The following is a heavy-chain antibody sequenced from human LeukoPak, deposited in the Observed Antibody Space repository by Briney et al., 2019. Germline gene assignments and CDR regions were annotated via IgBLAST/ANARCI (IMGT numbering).Heavy chain of an antibody. D-gene: IGHD6-19*01. CDR2: IYYSGST. J-gene: IGHJ4*02. V-gene: IGHV4-59*08. Sequence: PSETLSLTCTVSGCSISSYYWSWIRQPPGKGLEWIGYIYYSGSTNYNPSLKSRVTISVDTSKNQFSLKLSCVTAADTDVYYCARHSLYSSGFDYWGQGTLVTVSS. CDR1: GCSISSYY. CDR3: ARHSLYSSGFDY.